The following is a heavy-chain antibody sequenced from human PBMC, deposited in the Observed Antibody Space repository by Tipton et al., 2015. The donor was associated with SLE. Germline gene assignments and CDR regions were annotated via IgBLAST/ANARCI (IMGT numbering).Heavy chain of an antibody. CDR1: GYSISSGYY. J-gene: IGHJ4*02. Sequence: TLSLTCTVSGYSISSGYYWGWIRQPPGKGLEWIGSIYYSGSTYYNPSLKSRVTISEDTSKNQFSLKLSSVTAADTAVYYCAREVRGVPPGYWGQGTLVTVSS. CDR2: IYYSGST. V-gene: IGHV4-38-2*02. CDR3: AREVRGVPPGY. D-gene: IGHD3-10*01.